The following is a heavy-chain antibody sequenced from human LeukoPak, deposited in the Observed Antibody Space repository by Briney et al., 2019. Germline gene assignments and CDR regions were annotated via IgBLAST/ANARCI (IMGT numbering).Heavy chain of an antibody. CDR2: IWYDGSNK. Sequence: PGGSLRLSCAASGFTFSSYGMHWVRQAPGKGLEWVAVIWYDGSNKYYADSVKGRFTISRDNSKNTLYLQMNSLRAEDTAVYYCPRITAYDDSWGQGTLVTVSS. D-gene: IGHD1-20*01. CDR3: PRITAYDDS. V-gene: IGHV3-33*01. CDR1: GFTFSSYG. J-gene: IGHJ5*01.